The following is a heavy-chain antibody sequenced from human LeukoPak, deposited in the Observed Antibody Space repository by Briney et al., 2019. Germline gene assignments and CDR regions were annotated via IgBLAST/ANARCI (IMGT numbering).Heavy chain of an antibody. V-gene: IGHV4-39*01. D-gene: IGHD3-3*01. CDR3: ARHSSPHYDYQFPYYMDV. CDR2: IYYTGNA. Sequence: SETLSLTCSVSGGSISNTNYYWGWIRPPPGKGPEWIGNIYYTGNAYYNPSLKSRVTISVDTSKNQFSLNLTSVTAAHTAVYYCARHSSPHYDYQFPYYMDVWGKGATVTVSS. J-gene: IGHJ6*03. CDR1: GGSISNTNYY.